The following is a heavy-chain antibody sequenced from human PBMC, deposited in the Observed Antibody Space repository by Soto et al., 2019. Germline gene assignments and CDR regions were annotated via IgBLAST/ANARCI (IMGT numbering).Heavy chain of an antibody. CDR3: AAAYPPIDYGDSVGVEYYFDY. D-gene: IGHD4-17*01. CDR1: GFTFTSSA. V-gene: IGHV1-58*02. Sequence: ASVKVSCKASGFTFTSSAMQWVRQARGQRLEWIGWIVVGSGNTNYAQKFQERVTITRDMSTSTAYMELSSLRSEDTAVYYCAAAYPPIDYGDSVGVEYYFDYWGQGTLVTVSS. CDR2: IVVGSGNT. J-gene: IGHJ4*02.